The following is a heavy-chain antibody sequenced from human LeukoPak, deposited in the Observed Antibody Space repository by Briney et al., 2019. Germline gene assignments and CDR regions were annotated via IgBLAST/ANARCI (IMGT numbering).Heavy chain of an antibody. Sequence: PGRSLRLSCAVSGLTFSSYGMHWVRQAPGKGLEWVAVISYDGSNKYYADSVKGRFTISRDNAKNTLYLQMNSLRAEDTAVYYCARGMSGYYGMDVWGQGTTVTVSS. CDR1: GLTFSSYG. CDR2: ISYDGSNK. V-gene: IGHV3-30*03. J-gene: IGHJ6*02. CDR3: ARGMSGYYGMDV.